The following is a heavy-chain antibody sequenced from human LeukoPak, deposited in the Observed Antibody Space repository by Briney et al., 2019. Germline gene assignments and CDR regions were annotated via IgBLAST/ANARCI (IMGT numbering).Heavy chain of an antibody. CDR2: INPNSGGI. J-gene: IGHJ6*04. CDR1: GYTFTGYY. D-gene: IGHD3-10*01. CDR3: ARERPPLYAMVRGVTHYYGMDV. V-gene: IGHV1-2*04. Sequence: ASVKVSCKASGYTFTGYYMPWVRQAPGQGLEWMGWINPNSGGINYAQKFQGWVTMTRDTSISTAYMELSRLRSDDTAVYYCARERPPLYAMVRGVTHYYGMDVWGKGTTVTVSS.